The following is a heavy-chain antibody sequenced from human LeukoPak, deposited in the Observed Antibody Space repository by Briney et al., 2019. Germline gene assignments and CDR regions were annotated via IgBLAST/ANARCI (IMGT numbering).Heavy chain of an antibody. V-gene: IGHV3-66*02. D-gene: IGHD6-19*01. CDR2: IYDGGTT. CDR1: GFTVSSNY. J-gene: IGHJ4*02. Sequence: GGSLRLSCAASGFTVSSNYMSWVRQAPGKGLEWVSVIYDGGTTYYADSVKGRFTISRGNSKNTLYLQMNSLRAEDTAVYYCAREGYSSGWSFDYWGQGTLVTVSS. CDR3: AREGYSSGWSFDY.